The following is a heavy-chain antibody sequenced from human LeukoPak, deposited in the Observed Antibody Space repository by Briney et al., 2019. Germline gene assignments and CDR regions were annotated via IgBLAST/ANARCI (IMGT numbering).Heavy chain of an antibody. CDR1: GFTLSSYA. CDR3: AKDRLRYFDWLLYPLDY. Sequence: PGGSLRLSCAASGFTLSSYAMSWVRQAPGKGLEWVSAISGSGGSTYYADSVKGRFTISRDNSKNTLYLQMNSLRAEDTAVYYCAKDRLRYFDWLLYPLDYWGQGTLVTVSS. D-gene: IGHD3-9*01. J-gene: IGHJ4*02. V-gene: IGHV3-23*01. CDR2: ISGSGGST.